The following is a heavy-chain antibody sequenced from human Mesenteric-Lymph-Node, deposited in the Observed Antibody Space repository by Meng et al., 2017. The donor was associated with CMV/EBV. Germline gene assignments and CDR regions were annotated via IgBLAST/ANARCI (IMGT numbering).Heavy chain of an antibody. J-gene: IGHJ4*02. Sequence: SVKVSCKASGYTFTSYGISWVRQAPGQGLEWMGGIIPSLETTNYARKFQGRLTIIADKSTSTANMELNSLKSDDTAVYYCARGVSWYHDGSGPYFFDYWGQGTLVTVSS. D-gene: IGHD3-22*01. CDR2: IIPSLETT. V-gene: IGHV1-69*10. CDR3: ARGVSWYHDGSGPYFFDY. CDR1: GYTFTSYG.